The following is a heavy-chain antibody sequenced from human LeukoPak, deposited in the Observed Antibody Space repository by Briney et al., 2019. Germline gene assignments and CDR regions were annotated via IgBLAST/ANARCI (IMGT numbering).Heavy chain of an antibody. D-gene: IGHD5-24*01. CDR3: ARDLGDGGYNTFDY. CDR1: GYTFTGYY. CDR2: INPNSGGT. Sequence: HGASVKVSCMASGYTFTGYYMHWVRQAPGQGLEWMGWINPNSGGTNYAQTFQGRVTMTRDTSISTAYMELSRLRSDDTAVYYCARDLGDGGYNTFDYWGQGTLVTVSS. J-gene: IGHJ4*02. V-gene: IGHV1-2*02.